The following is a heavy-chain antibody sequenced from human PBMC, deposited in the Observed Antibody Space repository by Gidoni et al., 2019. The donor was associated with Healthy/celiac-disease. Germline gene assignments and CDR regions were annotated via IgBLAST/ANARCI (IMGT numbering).Heavy chain of an antibody. J-gene: IGHJ4*02. CDR2: ISYDGSNK. V-gene: IGHV3-30-3*01. D-gene: IGHD5-18*01. Sequence: QVQLVESGGGVVQPGRSLRLSCAASGFTFSSYAMHWVRQAPGKGLGWVAVISYDGSNKYYADSVKGRFTISRDNSKNTLYLQMNSLRAEDTAVYYCAREGIQLWLAWDYWGQGTLVTVSS. CDR3: AREGIQLWLAWDY. CDR1: GFTFSSYA.